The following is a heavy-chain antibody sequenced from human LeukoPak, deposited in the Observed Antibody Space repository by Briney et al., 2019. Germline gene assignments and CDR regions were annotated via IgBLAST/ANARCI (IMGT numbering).Heavy chain of an antibody. V-gene: IGHV4-34*01. CDR1: GGSFSGYY. CDR3: ANPGGAGAFDI. D-gene: IGHD1-14*01. J-gene: IGHJ3*02. Sequence: PSETLSLTCAVYGGSFSGYYWSWVRQPPGKGLEWIGEINHSGSTSYNPSLKSRVTISVDTSKNQFSLKLSSVTAADTAVYYCANPGGAGAFDIWGQGTMVTVSS. CDR2: INHSGST.